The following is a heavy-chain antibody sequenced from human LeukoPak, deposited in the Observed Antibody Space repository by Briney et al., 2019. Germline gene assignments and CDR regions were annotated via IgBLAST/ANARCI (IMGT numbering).Heavy chain of an antibody. D-gene: IGHD6-19*01. CDR3: ARDRVAGTDRGYFDY. V-gene: IGHV1-69*13. J-gene: IGHJ4*02. CDR1: GGTFSNYA. Sequence: GASVKVSCKASGGTFSNYAISWVRQAPGQGLEWMGGIIPIFGTANYAQKFQGRVTITADESTSTAYMELSSLRSEDTAVYYCARDRVAGTDRGYFDYWGQGTLVTVSS. CDR2: IIPIFGTA.